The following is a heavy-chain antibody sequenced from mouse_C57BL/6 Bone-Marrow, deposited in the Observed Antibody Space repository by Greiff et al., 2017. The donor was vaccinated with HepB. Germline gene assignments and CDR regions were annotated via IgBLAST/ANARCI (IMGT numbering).Heavy chain of an antibody. J-gene: IGHJ4*01. V-gene: IGHV5-6*01. CDR2: ISSGGSYT. Sequence: EVKLMESGGDLVKPGGSLKLSCAASGFTFSSYGMSWVRQTPDKRLEWVATISSGGSYTYYPDSVKGRFTISRDNAKNTLYLQMSSLKSEDTAMYYCARQGDIYYDYDGYAMDYWGQGTSVTVSS. CDR3: ARQGDIYYDYDGYAMDY. D-gene: IGHD2-4*01. CDR1: GFTFSSYG.